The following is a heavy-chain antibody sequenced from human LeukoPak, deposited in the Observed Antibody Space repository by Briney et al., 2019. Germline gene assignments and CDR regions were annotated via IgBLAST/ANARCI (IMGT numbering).Heavy chain of an antibody. V-gene: IGHV1-2*02. D-gene: IGHD3-10*01. J-gene: IGHJ6*03. CDR3: ARHRGRFSDYYASGRSLHYCVDV. Sequence: ASVKVSCKASGYTFTDYYMYWGRQAPGQGLEWMGWINPNSGGTSYAQRFQGRVTMTRDTSISTAYMNLSRLTSDDTAVYYCARHRGRFSDYYASGRSLHYCVDVWGKGTTVTVSS. CDR1: GYTFTDYY. CDR2: INPNSGGT.